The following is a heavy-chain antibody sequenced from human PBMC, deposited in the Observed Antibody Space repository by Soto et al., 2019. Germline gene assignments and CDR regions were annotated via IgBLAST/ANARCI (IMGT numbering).Heavy chain of an antibody. D-gene: IGHD6-19*01. Sequence: GASVQVSCKASGYTFTSYYMRWVRRAPGQGLEWMGIINPSGGSTSYAQKFQGRVTMTRDTSTSTVYMELSSLRSEDTAVYYCARGRIAVAGKSWFDPWGQGTLVTVSS. V-gene: IGHV1-46*01. CDR1: GYTFTSYY. CDR3: ARGRIAVAGKSWFDP. CDR2: INPSGGST. J-gene: IGHJ5*02.